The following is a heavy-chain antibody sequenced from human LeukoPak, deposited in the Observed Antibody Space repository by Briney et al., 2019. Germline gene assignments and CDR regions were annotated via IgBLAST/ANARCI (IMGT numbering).Heavy chain of an antibody. D-gene: IGHD3-22*01. J-gene: IGHJ3*02. CDR3: AGGYYDSSGYPALFDI. CDR1: GGSISSGDYY. Sequence: SETLSLTCTVSGGSISSGDYYWSWIRQPPGKGLEWVGYIYYSGSTYYNPSLKSRVTISVDTSKNQFSLKLSSVTAADTAVYYCAGGYYDSSGYPALFDIWGQGTMVTVSS. V-gene: IGHV4-30-4*01. CDR2: IYYSGST.